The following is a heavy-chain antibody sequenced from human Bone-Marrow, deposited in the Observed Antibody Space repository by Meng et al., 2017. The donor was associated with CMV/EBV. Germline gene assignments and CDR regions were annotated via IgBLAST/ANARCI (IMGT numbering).Heavy chain of an antibody. CDR2: ISSSSSYI. V-gene: IGHV3-21*01. Sequence: GESLKISCAASGFTFSSYGMHWVRQAPGKGLEWVSSISSSSSYIYYADSVKGRFTISRDNAKNSLYLQMNSLRAEDTAVYYCARDMVRGVTKRSGFDPWGQGTLVTVSS. J-gene: IGHJ5*02. CDR3: ARDMVRGVTKRSGFDP. CDR1: GFTFSSYG. D-gene: IGHD3-10*01.